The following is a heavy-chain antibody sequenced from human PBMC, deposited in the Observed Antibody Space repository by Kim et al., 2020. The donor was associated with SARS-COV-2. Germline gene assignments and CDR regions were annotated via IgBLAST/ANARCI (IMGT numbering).Heavy chain of an antibody. V-gene: IGHV3-7*04. Sequence: RYYLHSMRGRFTISRDNAETSLYLQMSSLRVEDTAMYYCVRGVVGTPGTDFWGQGTLVTVSS. CDR2: R. CDR3: VRGVVGTPGTDF. J-gene: IGHJ4*02. D-gene: IGHD1-26*01.